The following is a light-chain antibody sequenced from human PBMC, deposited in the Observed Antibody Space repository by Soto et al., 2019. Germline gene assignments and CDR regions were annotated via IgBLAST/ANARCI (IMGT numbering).Light chain of an antibody. J-gene: IGLJ6*01. Sequence: QSVLTQPASVSGSPGQSITISCTGTSSDVGGFNSVSWYQLRPGTAPKLILYDVVDRPSGVSYRFSGSKSGNTASLTISGLHAADEADYFCSSYTRTVTNVFGSGTQLTVL. CDR3: SSYTRTVTNV. CDR1: SSDVGGFNS. CDR2: DVV. V-gene: IGLV2-14*03.